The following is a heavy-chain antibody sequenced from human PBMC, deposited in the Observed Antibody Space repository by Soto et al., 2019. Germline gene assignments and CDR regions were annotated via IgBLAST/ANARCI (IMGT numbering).Heavy chain of an antibody. CDR1: GFTFSDYY. V-gene: IGHV3-11*06. J-gene: IGHJ6*02. D-gene: IGHD5-18*01. CDR2: ISSSSSYT. CDR3: ARARPNSRIQLWLSGDYGMDV. Sequence: QVQLVESGGGLVKPGGSLRLSCAASGFTFSDYYMSWIRQAPGKGLEWVSYISSSSSYTNYADSVKGRFTISRDNAKNSLYLQMNSLRDEDTAVYYCARARPNSRIQLWLSGDYGMDVWGQGTTVTVSS.